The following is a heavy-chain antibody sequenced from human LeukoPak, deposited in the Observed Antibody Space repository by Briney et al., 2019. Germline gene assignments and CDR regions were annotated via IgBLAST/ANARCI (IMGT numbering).Heavy chain of an antibody. CDR2: IIPIFGTA. CDR1: GGTFSSYA. CDR3: ARYRGDYNFDY. D-gene: IGHD4-17*01. V-gene: IGHV1-69*01. J-gene: IGHJ4*02. Sequence: ASVKVSCKASGGTFSSYAFSWVRQAPGQGLEWMGGIIPIFGTANYAQKFQGRVTITADESTSTAYMELSSLRSEDTAVYFCARYRGDYNFDYWGQGTLVSVSS.